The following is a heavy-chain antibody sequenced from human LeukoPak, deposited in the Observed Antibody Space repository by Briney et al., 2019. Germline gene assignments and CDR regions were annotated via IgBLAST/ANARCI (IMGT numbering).Heavy chain of an antibody. J-gene: IGHJ4*02. Sequence: PSETLSLTCAVYGGSFSGYYWSWIRQPPGKGLEWIGEINHSGSTNYNPSLKSRVTISVDTSKNQFSLKLSSVTAADTAVYYCARTLSVVVTAIHFDYWGQGTLVTVSS. CDR2: INHSGST. D-gene: IGHD2-21*02. CDR3: ARTLSVVVTAIHFDY. CDR1: GGSFSGYY. V-gene: IGHV4-34*01.